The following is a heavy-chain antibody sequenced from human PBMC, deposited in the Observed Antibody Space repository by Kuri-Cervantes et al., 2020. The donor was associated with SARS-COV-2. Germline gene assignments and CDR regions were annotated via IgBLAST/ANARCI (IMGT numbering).Heavy chain of an antibody. CDR3: ARDWGGPGYDFWSGPDV. D-gene: IGHD3-3*01. V-gene: IGHV3-7*01. Sequence: GGSLRLSCAVSGSTFSSYWMSWVRQAPGKGLEWVANIKQDGSEKYYVDSVKGRFTIARDNAKNSLYLQMNSLRAEDTAVYYCARDWGGPGYDFWSGPDVWGKGTTVTVSS. CDR1: GSTFSSYW. CDR2: IKQDGSEK. J-gene: IGHJ6*04.